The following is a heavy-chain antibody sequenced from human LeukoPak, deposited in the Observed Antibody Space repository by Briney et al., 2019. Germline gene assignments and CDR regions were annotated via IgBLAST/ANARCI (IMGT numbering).Heavy chain of an antibody. CDR2: IRYDGSNK. Sequence: GGSLRLSCAASGFTFSSYGMHWVRQAPGKGLEWVAFIRYDGSNKYYADSVKGRFTISRDNSKNTLYLQMNSLRAEDTAVYYCAKDRIGYCSSTSCSPSGGFDPWGQGTLVTVSS. CDR1: GFTFSSYG. J-gene: IGHJ5*02. CDR3: AKDRIGYCSSTSCSPSGGFDP. V-gene: IGHV3-30*02. D-gene: IGHD2-2*01.